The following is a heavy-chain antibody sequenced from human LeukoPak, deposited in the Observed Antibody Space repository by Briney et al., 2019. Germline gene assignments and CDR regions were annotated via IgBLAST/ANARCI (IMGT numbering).Heavy chain of an antibody. D-gene: IGHD3-3*01. CDR1: GGSISSGDYY. CDR3: ARTVGVYDFWSGQPHYFDY. CDR2: IYYSGST. Sequence: SETLSLTCTVSGGSISSGDYYWSWIRQPPGKGLEWIGYIYYSGSTYYNPSLKSRVTISVDTSKNQFSLKLSSVTAADTAVYYCARTVGVYDFWSGQPHYFDYWGQGTLVTVSS. J-gene: IGHJ4*02. V-gene: IGHV4-30-4*08.